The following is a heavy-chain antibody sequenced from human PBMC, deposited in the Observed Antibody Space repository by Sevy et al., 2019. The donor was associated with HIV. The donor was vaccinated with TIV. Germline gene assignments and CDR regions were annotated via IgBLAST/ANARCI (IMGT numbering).Heavy chain of an antibody. V-gene: IGHV3-23*01. CDR3: AKDGFGGVLNYYYYYMDV. D-gene: IGHD3-16*01. Sequence: GGSLRLSCAASGFTFSSYAMSWVRQAPGKGLEWVSVISGSGGSTYYADSVKGRFTISRDNSKNTLYLQMNSLRAEDTAVYYCAKDGFGGVLNYYYYYMDVWGKGTTVTVSS. CDR1: GFTFSSYA. CDR2: ISGSGGST. J-gene: IGHJ6*03.